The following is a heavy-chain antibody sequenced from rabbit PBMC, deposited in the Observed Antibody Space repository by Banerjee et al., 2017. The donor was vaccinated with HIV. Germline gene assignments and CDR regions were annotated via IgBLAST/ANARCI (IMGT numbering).Heavy chain of an antibody. V-gene: IGHV1S40*01. CDR1: GIDFSSYYY. J-gene: IGHJ4*01. D-gene: IGHD1-1*01. CDR3: ARDLTGVIGWNFNL. CDR2: IYAGNSGTT. Sequence: QQLVESGGGLVKPGASLTLTCKASGIDFSSYYYMCWVRQAPGKGLEWIACIYAGNSGTTYYASWAKGRFTISKTSSTTVTLQMTSLTAADTATYFCARDLTGVIGWNFNLWGPGTLVTVS.